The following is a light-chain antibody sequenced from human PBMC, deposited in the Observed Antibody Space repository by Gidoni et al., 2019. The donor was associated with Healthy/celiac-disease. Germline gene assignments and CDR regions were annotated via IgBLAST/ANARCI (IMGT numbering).Light chain of an antibody. CDR2: DAA. J-gene: IGKJ4*01. V-gene: IGKV3-11*01. CDR3: QQRSNWPLT. Sequence: EIVLTQSPATLSLSPGEIATLSCRASQSVSSYLAWYQQKHGQAPRLLIYDAANRATGTPARFSGSGSGTDFTLTISSLEPEDFAVYYCQQRSNWPLTFGGGTKVEIK. CDR1: QSVSSY.